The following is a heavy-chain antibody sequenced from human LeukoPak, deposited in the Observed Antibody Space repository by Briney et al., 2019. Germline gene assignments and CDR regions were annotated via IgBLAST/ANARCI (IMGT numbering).Heavy chain of an antibody. CDR3: ARRYSDSGNYYYMDV. Sequence: GASVKVSCKASGYTFTSYDINWVRQATGQGLEWMGWMNSNSGNTGYAQNFQGRVNITRNTSISTAYMELSSLRSEDTAVYYCARRYSDSGNYYYMDVWGKGTTVTISS. J-gene: IGHJ6*03. CDR2: MNSNSGNT. V-gene: IGHV1-8*01. D-gene: IGHD3-22*01. CDR1: GYTFTSYD.